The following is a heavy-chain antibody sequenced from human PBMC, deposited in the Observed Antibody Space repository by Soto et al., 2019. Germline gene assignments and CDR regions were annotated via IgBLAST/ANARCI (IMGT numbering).Heavy chain of an antibody. J-gene: IGHJ5*02. CDR3: ARDLPITGTTISVGFRNWFDP. CDR2: IYYSGST. D-gene: IGHD1-20*01. CDR1: GGSISSSSYY. V-gene: IGHV4-39*02. Sequence: SETLSLTCTVSGGSISSSSYYWGWIRQPPGKGLEWIGSIYYSGSTYYNPSHKSRVTISVDTSKNRFSLKLSSVTAADTAVYYCARDLPITGTTISVGFRNWFDPWGQGTLVTVSS.